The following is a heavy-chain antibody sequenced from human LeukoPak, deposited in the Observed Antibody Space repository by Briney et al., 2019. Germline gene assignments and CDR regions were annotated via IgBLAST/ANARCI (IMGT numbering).Heavy chain of an antibody. CDR3: ARDAPWTAVYGMDV. CDR1: GYTFTSYG. V-gene: IGHV1-18*01. J-gene: IGHJ6*02. D-gene: IGHD2-2*01. Sequence: ASVKVSCKASGYTFTSYGISGVRQAPGQGLEWMGWISAYNGNTNYAQTLQGRVTMTTDTSTSTAYMELRSLRSDDTAVYYCARDAPWTAVYGMDVWGQGTTVTVSS. CDR2: ISAYNGNT.